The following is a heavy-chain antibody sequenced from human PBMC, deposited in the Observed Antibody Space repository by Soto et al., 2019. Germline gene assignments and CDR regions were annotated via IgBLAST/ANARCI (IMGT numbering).Heavy chain of an antibody. V-gene: IGHV1-2*02. J-gene: IGHJ1*01. D-gene: IGHD1-26*01. CDR1: GYTFTGYY. CDR3: ARGGRVGATIQWFQH. Sequence: QVQLVQSGAEVKKPGASVKVSCKASGYTFTGYYMPWVRQAPGQGLEWMGWINPNSGGTNYAQKFQGRVTMTRDTSISKAYMELSRLRSDDTAVYYCARGGRVGATIQWFQHWGQGTLVTVSS. CDR2: INPNSGGT.